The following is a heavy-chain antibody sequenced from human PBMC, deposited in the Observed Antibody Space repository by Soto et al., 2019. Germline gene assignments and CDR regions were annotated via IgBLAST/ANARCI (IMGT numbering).Heavy chain of an antibody. V-gene: IGHV1-18*01. CDR1: GYSFRNYG. Sequence: ASVKVSCKASGYSFRNYGITWVRQAPGQGLEWMGWISAYNGNTHSAEKLQGRVTMTTLTSTTTAYMELSSLRSEDTAVYYCARDRGDGYNNYWGQGTLVTVSS. CDR3: ARDRGDGYNNY. J-gene: IGHJ4*02. CDR2: ISAYNGNT. D-gene: IGHD3-10*01.